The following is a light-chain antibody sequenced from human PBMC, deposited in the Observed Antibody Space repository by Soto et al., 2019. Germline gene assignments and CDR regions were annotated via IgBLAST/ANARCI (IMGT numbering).Light chain of an antibody. CDR3: QQYGSSGT. V-gene: IGKV3-20*01. J-gene: IGKJ1*01. CDR1: QSVRSN. CDR2: GAS. Sequence: EIVMTQSPATLSVSPGERATLSCRASQSVRSNLAWYQQKPGQAPRLLIYGASNRATGIPDRFSGSGSGTDFTLTISRLEPEDFAVYYCQQYGSSGTFGQGNKVDIK.